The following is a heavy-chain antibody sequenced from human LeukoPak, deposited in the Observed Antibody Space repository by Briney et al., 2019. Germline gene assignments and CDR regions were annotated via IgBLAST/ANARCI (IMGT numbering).Heavy chain of an antibody. CDR3: ACEIAAAGSYYFDY. D-gene: IGHD6-13*01. Sequence: PGGSLRLSCAASGFTFSSYAMSWVRQAPGKGLEWVSAISGSGGSTYYADSVKGRFTISRDNSRNTLYLQMNSLRAEDTAVYYCACEIAAAGSYYFDYWGQGTLVTVSS. CDR2: ISGSGGST. J-gene: IGHJ4*02. CDR1: GFTFSSYA. V-gene: IGHV3-23*01.